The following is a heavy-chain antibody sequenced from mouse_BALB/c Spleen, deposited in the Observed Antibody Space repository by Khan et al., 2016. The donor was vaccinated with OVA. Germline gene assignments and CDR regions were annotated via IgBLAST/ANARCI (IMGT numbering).Heavy chain of an antibody. CDR3: VRDGAYHRNDGWFAY. CDR2: INPSNGYT. CDR1: GYTFTSYT. J-gene: IGHJ3*01. D-gene: IGHD2-14*01. V-gene: IGHV1-4*01. Sequence: VELVESGAELARPGASVKMSCKASGYTFTSYTIHWIKKRPGQGLEWIGYINPSNGYTNYNQKFKDKATLTTDKSSTQAYLQLSSLTSDDSAVYNCVRDGAYHRNDGWFAYWGQGTLVTVSA.